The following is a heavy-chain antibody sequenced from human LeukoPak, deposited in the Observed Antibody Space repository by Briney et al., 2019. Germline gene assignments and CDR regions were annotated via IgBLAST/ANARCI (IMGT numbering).Heavy chain of an antibody. Sequence: GESLKISCAASGFTFSSYAMSWVRQAPGKGLEWVSAISGSGGSTYYADSVKGRFTISRDNSKNTLYLQMNSLRAEDTAVYYCAKDHSSWNLWGQGTLVTVSS. CDR3: AKDHSSWNL. V-gene: IGHV3-23*01. CDR2: ISGSGGST. J-gene: IGHJ5*02. D-gene: IGHD6-13*01. CDR1: GFTFSSYA.